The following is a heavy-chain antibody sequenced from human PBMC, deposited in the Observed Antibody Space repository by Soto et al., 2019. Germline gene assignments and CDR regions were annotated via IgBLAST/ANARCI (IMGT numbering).Heavy chain of an antibody. D-gene: IGHD2-2*01. V-gene: IGHV4-34*01. CDR3: ARGQRYIVVVPAARRPFDY. CDR1: GGSFSGYY. CDR2: INHSGST. J-gene: IGHJ4*02. Sequence: SETLSLTCAVYGGSFSGYYWSWIRQPPGKGLEWIGEINHSGSTNYNPSLKSRVTISVDTSKNQFSLKLSSVTAADTAVYYCARGQRYIVVVPAARRPFDYWGQGTLVTVSS.